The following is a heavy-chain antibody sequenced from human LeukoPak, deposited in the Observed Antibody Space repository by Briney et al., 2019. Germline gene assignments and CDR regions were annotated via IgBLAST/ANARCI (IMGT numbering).Heavy chain of an antibody. CDR3: ARDYGRSGSYRWFDP. CDR2: ISYDGSNK. J-gene: IGHJ5*02. V-gene: IGHV3-30-3*01. Sequence: GRSLRLSCAASGFTFSSYAMHWVRQAPGKGLEWVAVISYDGSNKHYADSVKGRFTISRDNSKNTLYLQMNSLRAEDTAVYYCARDYGRSGSYRWFDPWGQGTLVTVSS. CDR1: GFTFSSYA. D-gene: IGHD1-26*01.